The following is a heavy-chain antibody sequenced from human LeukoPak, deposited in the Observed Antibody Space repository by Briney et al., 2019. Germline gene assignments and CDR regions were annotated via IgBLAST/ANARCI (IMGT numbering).Heavy chain of an antibody. Sequence: SETLSLTCTVSGGSISSSSYYWGWIRQPPGTGLEWIGSIYYSGSTYYNPSLKSRVTISVDTSKNQFSLKLSSVTAADTAVYYCAGAYCGGDCYNEAFDYWGQGTLVTVSS. CDR1: GGSISSSSYY. J-gene: IGHJ4*02. D-gene: IGHD2-21*02. CDR3: AGAYCGGDCYNEAFDY. V-gene: IGHV4-39*01. CDR2: IYYSGST.